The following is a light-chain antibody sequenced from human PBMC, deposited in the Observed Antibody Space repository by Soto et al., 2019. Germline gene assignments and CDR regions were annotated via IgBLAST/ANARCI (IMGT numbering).Light chain of an antibody. CDR3: QQYNSYTLT. Sequence: DVQMTQSPSSLSASVGDRVTITCRASQGIRNDLGWYQQKPEKAPKSLIYAASSLQSGVPSRFSGNGSGTDVTITISSLQKEDGSTYDCQQYNSYTLTFGGGTKVDIK. CDR2: AAS. CDR1: QGIRND. J-gene: IGKJ4*01. V-gene: IGKV1-16*01.